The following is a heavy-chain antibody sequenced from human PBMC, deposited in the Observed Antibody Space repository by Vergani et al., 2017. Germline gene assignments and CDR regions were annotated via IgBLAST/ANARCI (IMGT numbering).Heavy chain of an antibody. Sequence: QVQLQESGPGLVKPSQTLALTCTVSGDSMNSDDFYWSWIRQPPGKGLEWIGNIFYSGSTYYNPSLKSRLTLSVALSKNLFSLKLNSVTAADSAVYYCARFKWHDIDYRGQGTLVTVSS. V-gene: IGHV4-30-4*01. CDR1: GDSMNSDDFY. CDR3: ARFKWHDIDY. CDR2: IFYSGST. J-gene: IGHJ4*02. D-gene: IGHD1-20*01.